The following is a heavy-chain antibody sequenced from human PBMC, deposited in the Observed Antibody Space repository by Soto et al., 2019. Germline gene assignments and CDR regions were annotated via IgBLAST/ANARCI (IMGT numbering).Heavy chain of an antibody. CDR2: IIPILGIV. D-gene: IGHD3-10*01. CDR1: GGTFSSYT. CDR3: AREEYYYGSGAFFDY. V-gene: IGHV1-69*08. Sequence: QVQLVQSGAEVKKPGSSVKVSCKASGGTFSSYTISWVRQAPGQGLEWMGRIIPILGIVNYAQKFQGRVTITADKSTCTAYMELSSLRSEDTAVYYCAREEYYYGSGAFFDYWGQGSLVTVSS. J-gene: IGHJ4*02.